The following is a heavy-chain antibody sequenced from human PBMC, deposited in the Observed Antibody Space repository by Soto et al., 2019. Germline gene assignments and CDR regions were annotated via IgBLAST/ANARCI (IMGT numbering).Heavy chain of an antibody. CDR2: ISGSGGST. CDR1: GFTFSSYA. V-gene: IGHV3-23*01. D-gene: IGHD6-6*01. J-gene: IGHJ4*02. CDR3: AKAPRSIAARQGAY. Sequence: EVQLLESGGGLVQPGGSLRLSCAASGFTFSSYAMSWVRQAPGKGLEWVSAISGSGGSTYYADSVKGRFTISRDNSKNTLYLKINSLRAEDTAVYYCAKAPRSIAARQGAYWGQGTLVTVSS.